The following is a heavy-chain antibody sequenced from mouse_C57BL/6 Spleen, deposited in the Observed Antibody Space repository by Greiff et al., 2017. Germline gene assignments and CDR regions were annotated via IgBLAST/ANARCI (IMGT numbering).Heavy chain of an antibody. Sequence: QVELQQPGAELVMPGASVKLSCKASGYTFTSYWMHWVKQRPGQGLEWIGEIDPSDSYTNYNQKFQGKSPLTVDKSSSTAYMPLSILTSEDSAVYCCTRVSYDGYYVGYLDYWGQGTTLTVSS. D-gene: IGHD2-3*01. CDR1: GYTFTSYW. CDR2: IDPSDSYT. J-gene: IGHJ2*01. CDR3: TRVSYDGYYVGYLDY. V-gene: IGHV1-69*01.